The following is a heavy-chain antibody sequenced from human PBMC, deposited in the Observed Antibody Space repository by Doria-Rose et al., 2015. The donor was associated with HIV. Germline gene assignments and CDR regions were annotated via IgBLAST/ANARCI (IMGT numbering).Heavy chain of an antibody. CDR3: ARIKSSRWYHKYYFDF. J-gene: IGHJ4*02. Sequence: QVTLKEFGPVLVKPTETLTLTCTVSGVSLSSPGMGVSWIRQPPGKALEWLAHIFSDDERSYQTSLKSRLTISRGTSKSQVVLTMTDMDPVDTATYYCARIKSSRWYHKYYFDFWGQGTLVIVSA. CDR1: GVSLSSPGMG. D-gene: IGHD6-13*01. CDR2: IFSDDER. V-gene: IGHV2-26*01.